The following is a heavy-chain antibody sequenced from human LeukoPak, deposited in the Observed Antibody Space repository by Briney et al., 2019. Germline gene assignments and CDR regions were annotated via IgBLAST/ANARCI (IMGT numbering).Heavy chain of an antibody. D-gene: IGHD1-26*01. Sequence: PSETLSLTCTVSGGSISSSSYYWGWIRQPPGKGLEWIGSIYYSGSTYYNPSLKSRVTISVDTSKNQFSLKLSSVTAADTAVYYCARDRLGATGHWRIDVWGRGTLVTVSS. CDR3: ARDRLGATGHWRIDV. CDR2: IYYSGST. V-gene: IGHV4-39*07. CDR1: GGSISSSSYY. J-gene: IGHJ2*01.